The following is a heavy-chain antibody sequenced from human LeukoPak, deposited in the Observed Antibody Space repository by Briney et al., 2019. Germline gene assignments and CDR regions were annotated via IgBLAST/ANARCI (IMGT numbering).Heavy chain of an antibody. CDR2: ISSGSSYT. CDR1: GFAFSDYY. J-gene: IGHJ5*01. D-gene: IGHD6-19*01. V-gene: IGHV3-11*06. CDR3: ARVSSSSTNWFDS. Sequence: GGSLRLSCAASGFAFSDYYMTWIRQAPGKGLEWVSYISSGSSYTNQGDAVKGRFTISKDNAKNSLYLQMNSLRVEDTAVYYCARVSSSSTNWFDSWGQGTLVTVSS.